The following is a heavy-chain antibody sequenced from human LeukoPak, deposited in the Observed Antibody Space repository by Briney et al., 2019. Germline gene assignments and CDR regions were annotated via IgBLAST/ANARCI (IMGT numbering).Heavy chain of an antibody. CDR2: IIPILGTA. D-gene: IGHD2-2*01. J-gene: IGHJ5*02. CDR3: ARDYSGIVVVPAARVRYNWFDP. CDR1: GGTFSSYA. Sequence: SVKVSCKASGGTFSSYAISWVRQAPGQGLEWMGRIIPILGTANYAQKFQGRVTITTDESTSTAYMELSSLRSEDTAVYYCARDYSGIVVVPAARVRYNWFDPWGQGTLVTVSS. V-gene: IGHV1-69*11.